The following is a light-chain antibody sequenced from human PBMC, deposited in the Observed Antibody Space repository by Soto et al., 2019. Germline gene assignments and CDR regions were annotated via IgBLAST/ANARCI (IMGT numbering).Light chain of an antibody. CDR2: KAS. V-gene: IGKV1-5*03. J-gene: IGKJ1*01. CDR1: QSISSW. Sequence: DIQMTQSASTVSLSLGDRGTITFRASQSISSWLAWYQQKPGKAPKLLIYKASSLESGVPSRFSGSGSGTEFTLTISSLQPDDFATYYCQQYNSYPWTFGQGTKVDIK. CDR3: QQYNSYPWT.